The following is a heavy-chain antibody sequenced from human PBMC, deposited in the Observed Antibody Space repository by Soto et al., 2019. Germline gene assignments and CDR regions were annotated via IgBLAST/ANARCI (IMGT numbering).Heavy chain of an antibody. CDR2: ITSSSSYM. Sequence: VQLVESGGGLVKPGGSLRLSCAASGVTLSYYSMNWVRQAPGKGLEWVSFITSSSSYMYYADSVKGRFTISRDNAKNSVYLQMNSLRAEDTAVYYCARDRRDPYCSGTSCQDGARDFDYWGQGTLVTVSS. V-gene: IGHV3-21*01. J-gene: IGHJ4*02. CDR1: GVTLSYYS. CDR3: ARDRRDPYCSGTSCQDGARDFDY. D-gene: IGHD2-2*01.